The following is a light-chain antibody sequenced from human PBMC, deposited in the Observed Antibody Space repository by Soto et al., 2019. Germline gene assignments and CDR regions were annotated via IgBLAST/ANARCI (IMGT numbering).Light chain of an antibody. CDR1: QRVRSN. CDR2: GAS. CDR3: QQRSDWPWT. J-gene: IGKJ1*01. Sequence: EIVMTQSPATLSVSPGERATLSCRASQRVRSNFAWYQQKPGQAPRLLIYGASNRATGIPARFSGGGSGTDFTLTISNLEPEDFAVYYCQQRSDWPWTFGQGTKVDIK. V-gene: IGKV3-11*01.